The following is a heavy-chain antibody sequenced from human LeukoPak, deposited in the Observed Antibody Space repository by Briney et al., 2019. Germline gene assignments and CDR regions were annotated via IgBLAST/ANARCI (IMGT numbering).Heavy chain of an antibody. Sequence: PGGSLRLSCAASGFTVSSNYMSWVRQAPGKGLEWVSVIYSGGSTYYADSVKGRFTISRDNSKNTLYLQMNSLRAEDTAVYYCARVTTVTGVDYWGQGTLVTVSS. CDR2: IYSGGST. CDR3: ARVTTVTGVDY. CDR1: GFTVSSNY. J-gene: IGHJ4*02. D-gene: IGHD4-17*01. V-gene: IGHV3-53*01.